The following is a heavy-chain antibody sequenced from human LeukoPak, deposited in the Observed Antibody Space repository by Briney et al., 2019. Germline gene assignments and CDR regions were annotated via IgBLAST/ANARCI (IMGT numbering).Heavy chain of an antibody. J-gene: IGHJ4*02. V-gene: IGHV1-69*13. CDR1: GGTFSSYA. Sequence: SVKVSCKASGGTFSSYAISWVRQAPGEGLEWMGGIIPIFGTANYAQKFQGRVTITADESTSTAYMELSSLRSEDTAVYYCARSAFAVRGVVYYFDYWGQGTLVTVSS. CDR2: IIPIFGTA. D-gene: IGHD3-10*01. CDR3: ARSAFAVRGVVYYFDY.